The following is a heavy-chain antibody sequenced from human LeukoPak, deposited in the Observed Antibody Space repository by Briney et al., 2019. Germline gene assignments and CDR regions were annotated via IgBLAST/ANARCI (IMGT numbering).Heavy chain of an antibody. Sequence: GGSLRLSCAASGFTFDDYTMHWVRQAPGKGLEWVSLISWDGGSTYYADSVKGRFTISRDNSKNPLYLQMNSLRTEDTALYYCAKSGYSGYGSFDYWGQGTLVTVSS. CDR1: GFTFDDYT. D-gene: IGHD5-12*01. CDR3: AKSGYSGYGSFDY. J-gene: IGHJ4*02. CDR2: ISWDGGST. V-gene: IGHV3-43*01.